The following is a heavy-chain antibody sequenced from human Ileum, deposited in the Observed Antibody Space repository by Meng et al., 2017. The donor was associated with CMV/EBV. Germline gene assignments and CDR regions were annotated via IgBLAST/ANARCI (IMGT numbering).Heavy chain of an antibody. V-gene: IGHV4-61*01. CDR2: IYYSGST. J-gene: IGHJ6*02. Sequence: SETLSLTCTVSGGSVSSGSYYWSWIRQPPGKGLEWIGYIYYSGSTNYNPALKSRVTISVDTSKNQFSLKLSSVTAADTAVYYCAGDDGYYYYGTDVWGQGTTVTVSS. CDR3: AGDDGYYYYGTDV. CDR1: GGSVSSGSYY.